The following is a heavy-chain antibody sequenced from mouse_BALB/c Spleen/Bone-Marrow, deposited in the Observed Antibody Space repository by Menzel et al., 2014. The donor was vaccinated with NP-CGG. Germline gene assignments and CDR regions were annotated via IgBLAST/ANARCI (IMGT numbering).Heavy chain of an antibody. CDR2: ILPGSGST. CDR1: GYTFSSYW. Sequence: QVQLKHSGAELMKPGASVKISCKATGYTFSSYWIEWVKQRPGHGLEWIGEILPGSGSTNYNEKFKGKATFTADTSSNTAYMQLSSLTSEDSAVYYCARGIDYYAMDYWGQGTSVTVSS. V-gene: IGHV1-9*01. J-gene: IGHJ4*01. CDR3: ARGIDYYAMDY.